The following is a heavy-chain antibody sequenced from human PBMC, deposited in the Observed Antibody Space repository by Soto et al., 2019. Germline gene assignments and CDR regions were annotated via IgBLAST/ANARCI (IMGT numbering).Heavy chain of an antibody. J-gene: IGHJ4*02. CDR2: ISGGGNGR. V-gene: IGHV3-23*01. CDR1: GFPFSSYA. CDR3: ARESEDLTSNFDY. Sequence: GGSLRLSCAASGFPFSSYAMSWVRQTPEKGLEWVAGISGGGNGRYYADFVQGRFTFSRDNSRNILYLQMNSLRADDTAMYYCARESEDLTSNFDYWGQGTLVTVSS.